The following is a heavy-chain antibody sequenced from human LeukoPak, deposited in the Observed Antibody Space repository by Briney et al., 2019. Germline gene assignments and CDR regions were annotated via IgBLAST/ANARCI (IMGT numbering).Heavy chain of an antibody. CDR2: INAGNGNT. J-gene: IGHJ5*02. CDR1: GYTFTSYA. Sequence: ASVKVSCKASGYTFTSYAMHWVRQAPGQRLEWMGWINAGNGNTKYSQKFQGRVTITRDTSASTACMELSSLRSEDTAVYYCARAPYDYVWGSYRRGNWFDPWGQGTLVTVSS. V-gene: IGHV1-3*01. CDR3: ARAPYDYVWGSYRRGNWFDP. D-gene: IGHD3-16*02.